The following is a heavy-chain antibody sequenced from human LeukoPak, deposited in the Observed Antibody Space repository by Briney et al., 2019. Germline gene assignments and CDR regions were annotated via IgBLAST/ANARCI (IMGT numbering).Heavy chain of an antibody. CDR1: GCSFSGYW. Sequence: PPGGSLRLSCAASGCSFSGYWMSWVRQTPGKGLEWVANIKQDGSVKNSVDSMKGRFTISRDNTKNTPYMEMSSLKAEDTAVYYCARGGCHFDLWGQGTLVTVSS. CDR2: IKQDGSVK. CDR3: ARGGCHFDL. V-gene: IGHV3-7*03. D-gene: IGHD2-8*01. J-gene: IGHJ4*02.